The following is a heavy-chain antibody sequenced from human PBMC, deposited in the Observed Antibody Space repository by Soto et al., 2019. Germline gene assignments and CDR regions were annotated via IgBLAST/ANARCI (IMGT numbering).Heavy chain of an antibody. CDR2: ISAYNGNT. CDR1: GYTFTSYG. V-gene: IGHV1-18*01. D-gene: IGHD3-22*01. J-gene: IGHJ4*02. CDR3: ARDKEYYYDSSGYFVSFDY. Sequence: QVQLVQSGAEVKKPGASVKVSCKASGYTFTSYGISWVRQAPGQGLEWMGWISAYNGNTNYAQKLQGRVTTTTDTSTSTAYMELRSLRSDDTAVYYCARDKEYYYDSSGYFVSFDYWGQGTLVTVSS.